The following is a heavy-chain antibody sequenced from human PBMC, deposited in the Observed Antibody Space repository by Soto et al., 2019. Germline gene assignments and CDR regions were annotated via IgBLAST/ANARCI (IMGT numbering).Heavy chain of an antibody. Sequence: ASVKVSCKASGYTFTGYYMHWVRQAPGQGLEWMGWINPNSGGTNYAQKFQGRVTMTRDTSISTAYMELSRLRSDGTAVDYWASVQSALLYYYGLDVWGQGTTVTVSS. J-gene: IGHJ6*02. V-gene: IGHV1-2*02. CDR3: ASVQSALLYYYGLDV. D-gene: IGHD1-26*01. CDR1: GYTFTGYY. CDR2: INPNSGGT.